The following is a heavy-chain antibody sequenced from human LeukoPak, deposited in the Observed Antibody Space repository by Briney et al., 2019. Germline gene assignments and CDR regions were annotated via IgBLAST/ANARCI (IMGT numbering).Heavy chain of an antibody. J-gene: IGHJ4*02. CDR3: VASYGGYVLDY. D-gene: IGHD5-12*01. CDR2: VFNNGAT. CDR1: GGSIGSYH. V-gene: IGHV4-59*01. Sequence: ASETLSLTCSVSGGSIGSYHWNWIRQPSGKGLEWIGIVFNNGATKHNPSLKSRIAISVGTSKNQFALKLSSVTAADTAVYYCVASYGGYVLDYWGQGALVIVSS.